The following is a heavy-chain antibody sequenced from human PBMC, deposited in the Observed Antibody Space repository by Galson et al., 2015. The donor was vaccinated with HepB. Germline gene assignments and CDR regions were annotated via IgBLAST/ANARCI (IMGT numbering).Heavy chain of an antibody. Sequence: SLRLSCAASGFTFDDYTMHWVRQAPGKGLEWVSLISWDGGSTYYADSVKGRFTISRDNSKNSLYLQMNSLRTEGTALYYCAKDDSSGYYYVGYFDYWGQGTLVTVSS. V-gene: IGHV3-43*01. CDR3: AKDDSSGYYYVGYFDY. CDR2: ISWDGGST. D-gene: IGHD3-22*01. CDR1: GFTFDDYT. J-gene: IGHJ4*02.